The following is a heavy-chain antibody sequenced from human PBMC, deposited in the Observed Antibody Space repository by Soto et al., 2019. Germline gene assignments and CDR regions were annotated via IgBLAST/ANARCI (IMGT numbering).Heavy chain of an antibody. CDR2: ISGSGGST. Sequence: GGSLRLSCAASGFTFSSYAMSWVRQAPGKGLEWVSAISGSGGSTYYADSVKGRFTISRDNSKNTLYLQMNSLRAEDTAVYYCANIYSSRWYGNDYWGQGNLVTVSS. CDR3: ANIYSSRWYGNDY. J-gene: IGHJ4*02. V-gene: IGHV3-23*01. CDR1: GFTFSSYA. D-gene: IGHD6-13*01.